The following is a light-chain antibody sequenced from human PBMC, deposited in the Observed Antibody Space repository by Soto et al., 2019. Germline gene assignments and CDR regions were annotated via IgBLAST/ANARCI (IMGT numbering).Light chain of an antibody. CDR2: GTS. V-gene: IGKV3-20*01. CDR1: QSVNGNY. Sequence: ETVLTQSPGTLSLSPGERATLSCRASQSVNGNYLAWYQQKPGQAPRLLIYGTSSRATGIPDRFSGSGSGTDFTLTINRLEPEDFAVYYCQQCGSLPGTFGQGTKVDIK. J-gene: IGKJ1*01. CDR3: QQCGSLPGT.